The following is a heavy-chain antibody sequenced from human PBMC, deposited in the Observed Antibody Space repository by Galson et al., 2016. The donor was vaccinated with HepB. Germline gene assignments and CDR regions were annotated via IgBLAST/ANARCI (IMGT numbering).Heavy chain of an antibody. CDR3: ARDPGSGWESPSTVKSDY. Sequence: SVKVSCKASGYTFTSYGISWVRQAPGQGLEWMGWISGYNGKTNYAQKVQGRVTMTTDTSTSAAYMELRSLRSDDTAVYYCARDPGSGWESPSTVKSDYWGQGTLVTVSS. CDR1: GYTFTSYG. CDR2: ISGYNGKT. D-gene: IGHD6-19*01. V-gene: IGHV1-18*01. J-gene: IGHJ4*02.